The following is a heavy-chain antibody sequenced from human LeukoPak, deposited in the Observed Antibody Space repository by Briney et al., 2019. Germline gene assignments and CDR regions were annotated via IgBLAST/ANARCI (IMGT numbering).Heavy chain of an antibody. J-gene: IGHJ6*03. Sequence: GESLKISCKGSGYSFTSYWIGWVRQMPGEGLEWMGIIYPGDSDTRYSPSFQGQVTISADKSISTAYLQWSSLKASDTAMYYCARQQSSYYYGSGSHLHYYYYYMDVWGKGTTVTISS. CDR1: GYSFTSYW. V-gene: IGHV5-51*01. CDR2: IYPGDSDT. CDR3: ARQQSSYYYGSGSHLHYYYYYMDV. D-gene: IGHD3-10*01.